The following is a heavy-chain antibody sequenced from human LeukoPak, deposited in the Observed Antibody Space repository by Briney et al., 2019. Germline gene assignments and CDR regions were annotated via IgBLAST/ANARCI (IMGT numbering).Heavy chain of an antibody. V-gene: IGHV4-39*02. CDR2: IYYSGST. D-gene: IGHD3-22*01. CDR1: GGSISSSSYY. J-gene: IGHJ4*02. CDR3: ARDTNYYDSSGYYYAHFDY. Sequence: SETLSLTCTVSGGSISSSSYYWGWIRQPPGKGLEWIGSIYYSGSTYYNPSLKSRVTISVDTSKNQFSLKLSSVTAADTAVFYCARDTNYYDSSGYYYAHFDYWGQGTLVTVSS.